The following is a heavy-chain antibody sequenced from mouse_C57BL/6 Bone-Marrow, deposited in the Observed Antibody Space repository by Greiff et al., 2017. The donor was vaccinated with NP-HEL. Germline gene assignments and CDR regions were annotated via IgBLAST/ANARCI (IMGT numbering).Heavy chain of an antibody. CDR2: IYPGDGDT. Sequence: QVQLQQSGPELVKPGASVKISCKASGYAFSSSWMNWVKQRPGKGLEWIGRIYPGDGDTNYNGKFKGKATLTAAKSSSTAYMQLSSLTSEDSAVYFCARRGHGSSYAWFAYWGQGTLVTVSA. V-gene: IGHV1-82*01. J-gene: IGHJ3*01. CDR3: ARRGHGSSYAWFAY. CDR1: GYAFSSSW. D-gene: IGHD1-1*01.